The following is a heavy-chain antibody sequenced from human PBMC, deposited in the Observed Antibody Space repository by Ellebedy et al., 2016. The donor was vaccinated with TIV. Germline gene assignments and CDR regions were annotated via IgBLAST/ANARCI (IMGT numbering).Heavy chain of an antibody. CDR3: ARHKEGYCTNGVCSYFDY. D-gene: IGHD2-8*01. J-gene: IGHJ4*02. CDR1: YDSISSYY. V-gene: IGHV4-59*08. CDR2: IYYSGST. Sequence: MPSETLSLTCTVSYDSISSYYWSWIRQPPGKGLEWIGYIYYSGSTNYNPSLKSRVTISLDTSKNQLSLKLSSVTAADTAVYYCARHKEGYCTNGVCSYFDYWGQGTLVTVSS.